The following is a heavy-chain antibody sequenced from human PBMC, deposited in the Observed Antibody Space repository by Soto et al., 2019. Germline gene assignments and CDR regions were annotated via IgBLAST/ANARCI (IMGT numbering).Heavy chain of an antibody. D-gene: IGHD4-17*01. Sequence: SVKVSCKASGGTFSSYAISWVRQAPGQGLEWMGGIIPIFGTANYAQKFQGRVTITADESTSTAYMELNSLRLEDTAVYYCARGPSYSDSYFDHWGQGTLVTVSS. CDR3: ARGPSYSDSYFDH. CDR1: GGTFSSYA. CDR2: IIPIFGTA. J-gene: IGHJ4*02. V-gene: IGHV1-69*13.